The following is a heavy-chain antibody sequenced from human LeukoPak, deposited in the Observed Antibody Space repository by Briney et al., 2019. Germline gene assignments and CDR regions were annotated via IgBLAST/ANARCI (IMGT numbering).Heavy chain of an antibody. Sequence: PGGSLRLSCAASGFTVSSNYMSWVRQAPGKGLEWVSVIYSGGSTYYADSVKGRFTISRDNSKNTLYLQMNSLRAEDTAVYYCARVGSGWYLAYWGQGTLVTVSS. CDR2: IYSGGST. CDR1: GFTVSSNY. V-gene: IGHV3-66*01. CDR3: ARVGSGWYLAY. J-gene: IGHJ4*02. D-gene: IGHD6-19*01.